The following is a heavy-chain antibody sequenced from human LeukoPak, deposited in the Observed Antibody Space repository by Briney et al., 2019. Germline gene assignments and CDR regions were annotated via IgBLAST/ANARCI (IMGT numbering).Heavy chain of an antibody. D-gene: IGHD2-15*01. Sequence: SETLSLTCTVSGGPISSYYWSWIRQPPGKGLEWIGYIYYSGSTNYNPSLKSRVTISVDTSKNQFSLKLSSVTAADTAVYYCARDALWSGGNYYYGMDVWGQGTTVTVSS. CDR2: IYYSGST. CDR1: GGPISSYY. CDR3: ARDALWSGGNYYYGMDV. V-gene: IGHV4-59*01. J-gene: IGHJ6*02.